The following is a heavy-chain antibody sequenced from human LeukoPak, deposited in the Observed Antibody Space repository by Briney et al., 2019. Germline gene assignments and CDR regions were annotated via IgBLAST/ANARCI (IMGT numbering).Heavy chain of an antibody. CDR2: ISAYNGNT. Sequence: GASVKVSCKASGYTFTSYGISWVRQAPGQGLEWMGWISAYNGNTNYAQKLQGRVTMTTDTSTSTAYMELRSLRSDDTAVYYCARGRGGGTWIQLWDPFDPWGQGTLVTVSS. J-gene: IGHJ5*02. V-gene: IGHV1-18*01. D-gene: IGHD5-18*01. CDR1: GYTFTSYG. CDR3: ARGRGGGTWIQLWDPFDP.